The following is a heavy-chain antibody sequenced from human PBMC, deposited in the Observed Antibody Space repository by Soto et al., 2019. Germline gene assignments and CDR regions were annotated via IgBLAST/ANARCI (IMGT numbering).Heavy chain of an antibody. D-gene: IGHD3-10*01. J-gene: IGHJ6*03. V-gene: IGHV3-15*01. CDR2: IKSKAAGGTT. CDR3: FHNYYGSGSYSTQSLGYYYYMDV. Sequence: AGSRGLACAASGFTFSSYGMHWVRQAPGKGLGWVGRIKSKAAGGTTDYAAPVHGRFPISRDYSKNTLYLQMTSLKTEDTAVYYCFHNYYGSGSYSTQSLGYYYYMDVWGKGTTVTVSS. CDR1: GFTFSSYG.